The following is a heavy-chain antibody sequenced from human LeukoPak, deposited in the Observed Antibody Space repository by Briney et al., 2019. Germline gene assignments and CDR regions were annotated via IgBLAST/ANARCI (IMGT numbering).Heavy chain of an antibody. Sequence: SQTLSLTCTVSGDSISTGSYYWSWIRQPAGRGLEWIGRIYTSGSTNYNPSLKSRVTISVDTSKNQFSLKLSSVTAADTAVYYCARGTIFAAAGFDYWGQGTLVTVSS. D-gene: IGHD6-13*01. CDR3: ARGTIFAAAGFDY. CDR2: IYTSGST. CDR1: GDSISTGSYY. J-gene: IGHJ4*02. V-gene: IGHV4-61*02.